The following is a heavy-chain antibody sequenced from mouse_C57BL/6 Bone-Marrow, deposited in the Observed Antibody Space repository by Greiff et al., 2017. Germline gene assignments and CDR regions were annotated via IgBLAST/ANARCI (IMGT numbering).Heavy chain of an antibody. Sequence: EVQLQQSGPVLVKPGASVKMSCKASGYTFTDYYMNWVKQSHGKSLEWIGVINPYNGGTSYNQKFKGKATLTVDKSSSTAYMELNSLTSEDSAVYYCAYYDGYYEDWFAYWGQGTLVTVSA. CDR3: AYYDGYYEDWFAY. D-gene: IGHD2-3*01. CDR2: INPYNGGT. CDR1: GYTFTDYY. V-gene: IGHV1-19*01. J-gene: IGHJ3*01.